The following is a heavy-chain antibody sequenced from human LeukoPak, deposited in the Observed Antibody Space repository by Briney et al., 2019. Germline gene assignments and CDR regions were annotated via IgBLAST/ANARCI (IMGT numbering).Heavy chain of an antibody. CDR3: AREGVYDSSGYNDAFDI. CDR1: GFTFSSYG. V-gene: IGHV3-30*03. D-gene: IGHD3-22*01. J-gene: IGHJ3*02. CDR2: ISYDGSNK. Sequence: GRSLRLSCAASGFTFSSYGMHWVRQAPGKGLEWVAVISYDGSNKYYADSVKGRFTISRDNSKNTLYLQMNSLRAEDTAVYYCAREGVYDSSGYNDAFDIWGQGTMVTVSS.